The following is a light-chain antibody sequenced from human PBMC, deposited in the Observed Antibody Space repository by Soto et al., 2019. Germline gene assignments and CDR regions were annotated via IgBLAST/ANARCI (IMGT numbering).Light chain of an antibody. V-gene: IGLV2-14*01. CDR1: SSDVGGYNY. CDR2: DVS. Sequence: QSVLTQPASVSGSPGQSITISCTGTSSDVGGYNYVSWYQQHPGKAPKLMIYDVSNRPSGVSNRFSGSKSGNTASLTISGLQAEDEADYYCSSYAGSSTWVFGTGTKLTVL. J-gene: IGLJ1*01. CDR3: SSYAGSSTWV.